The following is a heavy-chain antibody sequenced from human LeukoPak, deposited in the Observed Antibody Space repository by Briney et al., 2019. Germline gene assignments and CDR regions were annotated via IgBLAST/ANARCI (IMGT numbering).Heavy chain of an antibody. CDR2: ISGSGGST. D-gene: IGHD1-1*01. CDR1: GLTFSSYA. V-gene: IGHV3-23*01. J-gene: IGHJ3*02. Sequence: GGSLRLSCAASGLTFSSYAMSWVRQAPGKGLEWVSAISGSGGSTYYADSVKGRFTISRDNSKNTLYLQMNSLRAEDTAVYYCAKQLSINDAFDIWGQGTMVTVSS. CDR3: AKQLSINDAFDI.